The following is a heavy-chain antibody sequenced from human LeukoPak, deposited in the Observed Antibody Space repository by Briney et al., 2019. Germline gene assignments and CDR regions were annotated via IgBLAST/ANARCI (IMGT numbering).Heavy chain of an antibody. Sequence: GGSLRLSCAASGFTYSSYAMSWVRQAPGKGLEWVSAISGSGGSTYYADSVKGRFTISRDNSKNTLYLQMNSLRAEDTAVYYCARGSTSTVTPTDYWGQGTLVTVSS. D-gene: IGHD4-17*01. V-gene: IGHV3-23*01. CDR2: ISGSGGST. CDR1: GFTYSSYA. J-gene: IGHJ4*02. CDR3: ARGSTSTVTPTDY.